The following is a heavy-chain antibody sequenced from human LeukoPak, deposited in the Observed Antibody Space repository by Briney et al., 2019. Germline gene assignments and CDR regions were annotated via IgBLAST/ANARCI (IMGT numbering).Heavy chain of an antibody. CDR1: GFSFSSYA. CDR2: ISGSGGST. J-gene: IGHJ4*02. CDR3: ARTMVQGVIITSYFDY. D-gene: IGHD3-10*01. Sequence: GGSLRLSCAASGFSFSSYARCWVRQAPGKGLEWVSAISGSGGSTYYADSVKGRFTISRDNSKNTLYLQMNSLRAEDTAVYYCARTMVQGVIITSYFDYWGQGTLVTVSS. V-gene: IGHV3-23*01.